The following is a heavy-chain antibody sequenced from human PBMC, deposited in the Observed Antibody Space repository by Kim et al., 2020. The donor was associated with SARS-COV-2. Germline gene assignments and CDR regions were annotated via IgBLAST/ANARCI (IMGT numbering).Heavy chain of an antibody. Sequence: SVKVSCKASGGTFSSYAISWVRQAPGQGLEWMGGIIPIFGTANYAQKFQGRVTITADESTSTAYMELSSLRSEDTAVYYCASLITMVRAQKGPYWGQGTLVTVSS. D-gene: IGHD3-10*01. CDR3: ASLITMVRAQKGPY. CDR1: GGTFSSYA. CDR2: IIPIFGTA. J-gene: IGHJ4*02. V-gene: IGHV1-69*13.